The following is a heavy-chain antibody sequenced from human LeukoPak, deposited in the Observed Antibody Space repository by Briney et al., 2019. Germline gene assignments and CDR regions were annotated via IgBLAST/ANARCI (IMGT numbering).Heavy chain of an antibody. CDR3: AREKFLGRLTRVLDT. CDR1: NGSFTEYF. J-gene: IGHJ5*02. Sequence: SETLSLTCVVNNGSFTEYFWSWIRQPPGKGLEWIGEVYHSGSTNYNPSLKSRLSISADMSKKQFSLKLNSVTAAETAVYYCAREKFLGRLTRVLDTWGQGTLVTVSS. V-gene: IGHV4-34*01. CDR2: VYHSGST. D-gene: IGHD3-3*01.